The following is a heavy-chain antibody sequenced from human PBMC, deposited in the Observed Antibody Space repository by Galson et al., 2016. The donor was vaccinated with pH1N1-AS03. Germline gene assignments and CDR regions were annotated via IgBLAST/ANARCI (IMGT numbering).Heavy chain of an antibody. D-gene: IGHD2/OR15-2a*01. V-gene: IGHV3-30*04. CDR3: ARDALLSHPGGIDY. CDR1: GFHLNDYA. J-gene: IGHJ4*02. Sequence: SLRLSCAVSGFHLNDYAMHWVRQAPGKGLEWMAAVSNDGNNKWYADSVKGRFTISRDNSKNTLYLQVNSVRAEDTAVYYCARDALLSHPGGIDYWGQGTLVAVSS. CDR2: VSNDGNNK.